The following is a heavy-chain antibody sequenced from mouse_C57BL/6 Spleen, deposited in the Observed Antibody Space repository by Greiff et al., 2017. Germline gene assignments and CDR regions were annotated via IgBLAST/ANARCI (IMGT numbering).Heavy chain of an antibody. CDR3: ARFLSAPGLDY. V-gene: IGHV1-59*01. CDR1: GYTFTSYW. CDR2: IDPSDSYT. D-gene: IGHD3-1*01. J-gene: IGHJ4*01. Sequence: QVQLQQPGAELVRPGTSVKLSCKASGYTFTSYWMHWVKQRPRQGLEWIGVIDPSDSYTNYNQKFKGKATLTVDTSSSTAYMQLSSLTSEDSAVYYCARFLSAPGLDYWGQGTSVTVSS.